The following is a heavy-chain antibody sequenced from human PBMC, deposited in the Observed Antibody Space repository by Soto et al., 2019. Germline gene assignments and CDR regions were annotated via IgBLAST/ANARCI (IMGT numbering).Heavy chain of an antibody. J-gene: IGHJ4*02. CDR1: GFSFASFA. V-gene: IGHV3-23*04. CDR3: AKWSYLDY. Sequence: DVRLAESGGGLVQPGGSLRLSCTTSGFSFASFAMTWVRQAPGKGLEWVATISGSDGKTYYADSVKGRFSISRDTSMNPLYLQMNSLRSDNPAIYYCAKWSYLDYWGQGTRVTVSS. D-gene: IGHD3-3*01. CDR2: ISGSDGKT.